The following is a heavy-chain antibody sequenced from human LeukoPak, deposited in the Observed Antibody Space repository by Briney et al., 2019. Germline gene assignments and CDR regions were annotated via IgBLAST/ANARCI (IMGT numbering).Heavy chain of an antibody. D-gene: IGHD6-13*01. CDR2: INHSGST. V-gene: IGHV4-34*01. CDR1: GGSFSGYY. J-gene: IGHJ4*02. CDR3: ARGQGSSSWYLYFDY. Sequence: SETLSLTYAVYGGSFSGYYWSWIRQPPGKGLEWIGEINHSGSTNYNPSLKSRVTISVDTSKNQFSLKLSSVTAADTAVYYCARGQGSSSWYLYFDYWGQGTLVTVSS.